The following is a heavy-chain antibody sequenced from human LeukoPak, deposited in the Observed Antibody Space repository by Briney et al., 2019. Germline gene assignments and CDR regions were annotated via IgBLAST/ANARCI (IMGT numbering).Heavy chain of an antibody. CDR2: IYYSGST. J-gene: IGHJ5*02. CDR1: GGSISSSSYY. D-gene: IGHD3-9*01. V-gene: IGHV4-39*01. CDR3: ARHNYDILTGYYPNWFDP. Sequence: SETLSLTCTVSGGSISSSSYYWGWIRQPPGKGLEWIGSIYYSGSTYYNPSLKSRVTISVDTSKNQFSLKLSSVTAADTAVYYRARHNYDILTGYYPNWFDPWGQGTLVTVSS.